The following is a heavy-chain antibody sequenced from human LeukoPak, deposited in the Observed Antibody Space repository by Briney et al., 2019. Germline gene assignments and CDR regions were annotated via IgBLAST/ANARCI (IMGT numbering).Heavy chain of an antibody. V-gene: IGHV4-34*01. Sequence: SETLSLTCAVYGESFSGYYWSWIRQPPGKGLEWIGEINHSGSTNYNPSLKSRVTISVDTSKNQFSLKLSSVTAADTAVYYCARGSGWYRGGDFWGQGTLVTVSS. CDR2: INHSGST. J-gene: IGHJ4*02. CDR1: GESFSGYY. CDR3: ARGSGWYRGGDF. D-gene: IGHD6-19*01.